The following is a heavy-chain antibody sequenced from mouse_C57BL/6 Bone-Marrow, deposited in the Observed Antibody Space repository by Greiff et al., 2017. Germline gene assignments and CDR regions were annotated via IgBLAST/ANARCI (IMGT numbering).Heavy chain of an antibody. CDR2: ISSGGSYT. CDR3: ARHVYDCAWFAY. J-gene: IGHJ3*01. CDR1: GFTFSSYG. D-gene: IGHD2-4*01. V-gene: IGHV5-6*01. Sequence: EVMLVESGGDLVKPGGSLKLSCAASGFTFSSYGMSWVRQTPDKRLEWVATISSGGSYTYYPDSVKGRFTISRDNAKNTLYLQMSSLKSEDTAMYYCARHVYDCAWFAYWGQGTLVTVSA.